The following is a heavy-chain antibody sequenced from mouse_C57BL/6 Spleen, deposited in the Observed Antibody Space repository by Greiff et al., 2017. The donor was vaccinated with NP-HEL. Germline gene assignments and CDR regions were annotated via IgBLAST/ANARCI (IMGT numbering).Heavy chain of an antibody. CDR1: GYTFTSYW. D-gene: IGHD1-1*01. V-gene: IGHV1-53*01. CDR2: INPSNGGI. CDR3: ASPILLRGYFDY. J-gene: IGHJ2*01. Sequence: QVQLQQPGTELVKPGASVKLSCKASGYTFTSYWMHWVKQRPGQGLEWIGNINPSNGGINYNEKFKSKATLTVDKSSSTAYMQLSSLTSEDSAVYYCASPILLRGYFDYWGQGTTLTVSS.